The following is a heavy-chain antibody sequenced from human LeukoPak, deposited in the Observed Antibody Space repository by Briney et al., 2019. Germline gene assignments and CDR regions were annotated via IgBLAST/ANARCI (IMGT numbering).Heavy chain of an antibody. Sequence: GGSLRLSCAASGFTFSSYWMSWVRQAPGKGLEWVANIKQDGSEKYYVDSVKGRFTISRDNAKNSLYLQMNSLRAEDTAVYYCARGKYYLTIYYFDYWGQGTLVTVSS. V-gene: IGHV3-7*03. CDR1: GFTFSSYW. J-gene: IGHJ4*02. CDR3: ARGKYYLTIYYFDY. CDR2: IKQDGSEK. D-gene: IGHD2/OR15-2a*01.